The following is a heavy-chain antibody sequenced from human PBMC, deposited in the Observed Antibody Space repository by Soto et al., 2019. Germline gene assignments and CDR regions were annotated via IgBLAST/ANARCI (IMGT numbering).Heavy chain of an antibody. CDR2: ISAYNGNT. Sequence: QVQLVQSGAEVKKPGASVKVSCKASGYTFTSYGISWVRQAPGQGLEWMGWISAYNGNTNYAQKLQGRATMTTETSTRTAYMELRSLRSDDTAVYYCARDGALGENYYSYGMDVWGQGTTVTVSS. J-gene: IGHJ6*02. CDR3: ARDGALGENYYSYGMDV. V-gene: IGHV1-18*01. D-gene: IGHD3-16*01. CDR1: GYTFTSYG.